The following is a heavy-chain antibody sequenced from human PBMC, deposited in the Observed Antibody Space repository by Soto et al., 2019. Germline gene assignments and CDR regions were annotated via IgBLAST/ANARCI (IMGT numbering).Heavy chain of an antibody. CDR3: ARRQQLGTFH. V-gene: IGHV4-34*01. CDR2: INHSGST. J-gene: IGHJ4*02. CDR1: GGSLSGYY. D-gene: IGHD6-13*01. Sequence: QVQLQQWGAGLLKPSETLSLTCAVYGGSLSGYYWSWIRQPPGKGLEWIGEINHSGSTNYNPSLKSRVTISVDTSKNQFSLKLSSVTAADTAVYYCARRQQLGTFHWGQGTLVTVSS.